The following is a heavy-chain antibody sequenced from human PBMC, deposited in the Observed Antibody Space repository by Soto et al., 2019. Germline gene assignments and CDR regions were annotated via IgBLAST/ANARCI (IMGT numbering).Heavy chain of an antibody. CDR3: ARQVVTRKYAYYYYGMDV. V-gene: IGHV5-51*01. D-gene: IGHD2-8*01. CDR2: IYPGDSDT. Sequence: GESLKISCKGSGYSFTSYWIGRVRQMPGKGLEWMGIIYPGDSDTRYSPSFQGQVTISADKSISTAYLQWSSLKASDTAMYYCARQVVTRKYAYYYYGMDVWGQGTTVTVSS. CDR1: GYSFTSYW. J-gene: IGHJ6*02.